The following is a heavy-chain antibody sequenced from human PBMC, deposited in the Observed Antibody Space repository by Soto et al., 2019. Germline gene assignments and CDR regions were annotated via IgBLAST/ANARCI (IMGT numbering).Heavy chain of an antibody. V-gene: IGHV1-3*01. CDR3: ARGHLAVVPVASWFYYMDV. Sequence: ASVKVSCKASGYTFTNYAVHWVRQAPGQRLEWMGWINAGNGNTRFSQNLRGRVTITRDTSARTVYMELSSLRSEDTAVYYCARGHLAVVPVASWFYYMDVWGKGTTVTAP. J-gene: IGHJ6*03. D-gene: IGHD2-2*01. CDR2: INAGNGNT. CDR1: GYTFTNYA.